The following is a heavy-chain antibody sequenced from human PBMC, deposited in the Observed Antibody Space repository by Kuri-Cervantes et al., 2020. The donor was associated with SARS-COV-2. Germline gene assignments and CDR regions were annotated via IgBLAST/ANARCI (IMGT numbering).Heavy chain of an antibody. Sequence: GESLKISCAASGFTFCNYAMSWVRQAPGRGLEWVSVISGSGVHTYYVDSVKGRFTISRDQSRNTLHLQMNSLRPEDTAIYYCAKGFGTQAPGTESFDYWGQGTLVTVSS. J-gene: IGHJ4*02. D-gene: IGHD6-13*01. V-gene: IGHV3-23*01. CDR2: ISGSGVHT. CDR1: GFTFCNYA. CDR3: AKGFGTQAPGTESFDY.